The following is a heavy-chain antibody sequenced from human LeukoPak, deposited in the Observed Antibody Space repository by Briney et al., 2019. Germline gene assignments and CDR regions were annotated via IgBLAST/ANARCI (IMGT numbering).Heavy chain of an antibody. Sequence: SETLSLTCTVSGGSISSGDYYWSWIRQPPGKGLEWIGYIYYSGSTYYNPSLKSRVTISVDTSKNQFSLKLSSVTAADTAVYYCARAPETGIYWGFTYWGREPLVTVSP. CDR1: GGSISSGDYY. CDR3: ARAPETGIYWGFTY. V-gene: IGHV4-30-4*01. D-gene: IGHD3-10*01. J-gene: IGHJ4*02. CDR2: IYYSGST.